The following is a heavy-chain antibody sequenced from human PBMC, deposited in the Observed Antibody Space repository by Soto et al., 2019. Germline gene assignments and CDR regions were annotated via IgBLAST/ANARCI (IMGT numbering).Heavy chain of an antibody. D-gene: IGHD1-7*01. CDR2: IIPIFGTA. J-gene: IGHJ3*02. CDR1: GGTFSSYA. V-gene: IGHV1-69*01. CDR3: ASHFHGELHDAFDI. Sequence: QVQLVQSGAEVKKPGSSVKVSCKASGGTFSSYAISWVRQAPGQGLEWMGGIIPIFGTANYAQKFQGRVTITADESTRTAYMELSSLRSEDTAVYYCASHFHGELHDAFDIWGQGTMVTVSS.